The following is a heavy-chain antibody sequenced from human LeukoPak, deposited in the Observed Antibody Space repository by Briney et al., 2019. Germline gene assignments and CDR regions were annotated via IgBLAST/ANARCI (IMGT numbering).Heavy chain of an antibody. CDR1: GGTFSSYA. Sequence: SVKVSCKASGGTFSSYATSCVRQAPGQGLEWMGELIPIFVTANYAQKFQGRVTISADEFTSTDYMEMSSLRSEDTAVYYWARGRCSGYYFRWFDPWGQGTLVTVSS. CDR2: LIPIFVTA. V-gene: IGHV1-69*01. J-gene: IGHJ5*02. CDR3: ARGRCSGYYFRWFDP. D-gene: IGHD3-22*01.